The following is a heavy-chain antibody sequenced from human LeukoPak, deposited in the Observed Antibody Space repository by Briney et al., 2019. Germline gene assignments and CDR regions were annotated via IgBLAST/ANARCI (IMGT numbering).Heavy chain of an antibody. Sequence: ASVKVSCKASGYTFTGYDINWMRQAAGQGLEWMGWMSPNSGDTGYAQKFQGRVTMTRDTSISTAYKELSSLRSDDTAVHYCARALSGCVLCFDYWGQGTLVTVSS. V-gene: IGHV1-8*01. CDR2: MSPNSGDT. J-gene: IGHJ4*02. D-gene: IGHD6-19*01. CDR1: GYTFTGYD. CDR3: ARALSGCVLCFDY.